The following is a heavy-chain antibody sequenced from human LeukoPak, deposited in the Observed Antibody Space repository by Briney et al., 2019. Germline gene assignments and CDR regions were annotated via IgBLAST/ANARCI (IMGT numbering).Heavy chain of an antibody. CDR1: GDSINNFY. CDR3: ARDPFRSSFDS. CDR2: IYASGTT. J-gene: IGHJ4*02. Sequence: SETLSLTCSVSGDSINNFYWNWIRQPAGKGLEWIGRIYASGTTHYNPSLKSRVTMSVDTSKTQFFLKLTSVTAADTAVYYCARDPFRSSFDSWGQGTLVTVSS. D-gene: IGHD3-10*01. V-gene: IGHV4-4*07.